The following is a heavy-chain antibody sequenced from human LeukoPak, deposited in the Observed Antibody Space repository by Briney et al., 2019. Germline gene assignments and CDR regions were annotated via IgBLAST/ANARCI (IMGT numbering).Heavy chain of an antibody. CDR1: GYSFTSYW. V-gene: IGHV5-51*01. J-gene: IGHJ6*02. D-gene: IGHD3-10*01. CDR3: ARSTYYYGSGSYSPYYGMDV. CDR2: IYPGDSDT. Sequence: GESLKISCKGSGYSFTSYWIGWVRQMPGKGLEWMGIIYPGDSDTRYSPPFQGQVTISADKSISTAYLQWSSLKASDTAMYYCARSTYYYGSGSYSPYYGMDVWGQGTTVTASS.